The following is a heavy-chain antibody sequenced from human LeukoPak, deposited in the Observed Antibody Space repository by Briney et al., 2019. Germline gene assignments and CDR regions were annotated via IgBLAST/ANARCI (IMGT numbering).Heavy chain of an antibody. Sequence: SVKVSCKASGGTFSSYAISWARQAPGQGLEWMGRIIPIFGTANYAQKFQGRVTITTDESTSTAYMELSSLRSEDTAVYYCARGLMITFGRVIVKGEHFDYWGQGTLVTVSS. CDR2: IIPIFGTA. CDR3: ARGLMITFGRVIVKGEHFDY. V-gene: IGHV1-69*05. J-gene: IGHJ4*02. CDR1: GGTFSSYA. D-gene: IGHD3-16*02.